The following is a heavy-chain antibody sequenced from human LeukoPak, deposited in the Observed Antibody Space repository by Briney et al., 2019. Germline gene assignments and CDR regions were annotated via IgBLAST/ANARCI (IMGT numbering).Heavy chain of an antibody. CDR3: CRNSSGYYYDKAFDI. CDR2: IYHSGST. CDR1: GYSISSGYY. J-gene: IGHJ3*02. V-gene: IGHV4-38-2*02. D-gene: IGHD3-22*01. Sequence: ASETLSLTCTVSGYSISSGYYWGWIRQPPGKGLEWIGNIYHSGSTYYNPSLKSRITISVDTSKKQFSLKLSSVTAADTAVYYCCRNSSGYYYDKAFDIWGQGTMVTVSS.